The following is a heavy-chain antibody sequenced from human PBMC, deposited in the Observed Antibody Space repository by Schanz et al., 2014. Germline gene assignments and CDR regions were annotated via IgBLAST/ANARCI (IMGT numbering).Heavy chain of an antibody. CDR3: ARGGYSSGWYDRDIAHCDY. V-gene: IGHV1-46*01. J-gene: IGHJ4*02. Sequence: QVQLVQSGAEVKKPGASVKVSCKASGYTFVSYSMHWVRQAPGQGLEWMGIINPSGGGTSYALRFQDRVTVTKDTSRSTVYMELSSLRSDDTAVYYCARGGYSSGWYDRDIAHCDYWGQGTLVTVSS. D-gene: IGHD6-19*01. CDR2: INPSGGGT. CDR1: GYTFVSYS.